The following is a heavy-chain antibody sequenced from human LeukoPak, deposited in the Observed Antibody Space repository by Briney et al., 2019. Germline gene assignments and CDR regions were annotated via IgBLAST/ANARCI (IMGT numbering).Heavy chain of an antibody. D-gene: IGHD2-2*01. CDR1: GGTFSSYA. CDR2: IIPIFGIA. CDR3: ARDQEVAADPDYYYYGMDV. J-gene: IGHJ6*02. V-gene: IGHV1-69*04. Sequence: SVKVSCKASGGTFSSYAISWVRQAPGQGLDWMGRIIPIFGIANYAQKFQGRVTITADKSTSTAYMELSSLRSEDTAVYYCARDQEVAADPDYYYYGMDVWGQGTTVTVSS.